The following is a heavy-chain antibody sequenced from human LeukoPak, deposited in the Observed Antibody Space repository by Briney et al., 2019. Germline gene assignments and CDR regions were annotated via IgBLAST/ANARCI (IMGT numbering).Heavy chain of an antibody. CDR2: IYCSGST. V-gene: IGHV4-30-4*01. D-gene: IGHD2-21*01. CDR1: GGSISSGDYY. Sequence: SETLSLTCTVSGGSISSGDYYWSWIRQPPGKGLEWIGYIYCSGSTYYNPSLKSRVTISVDTSKNQFSLKLSSVTAADTAVYYCARDWAGGGDYYYYGMDVWGQGTTVTVSS. CDR3: ARDWAGGGDYYYYGMDV. J-gene: IGHJ6*02.